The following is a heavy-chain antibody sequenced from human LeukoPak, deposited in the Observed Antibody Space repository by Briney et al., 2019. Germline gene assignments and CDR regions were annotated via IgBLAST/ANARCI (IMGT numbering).Heavy chain of an antibody. V-gene: IGHV4-39*01. D-gene: IGHD4-17*01. CDR3: ARASGDYDTYYFDY. Sequence: PSETLSLTCTVSGGSISSSSYYWGWIRQPPGKGLEWIGSIYYSGSTYYNPSLKSRVTISVDTSKNQFSLKLSSVTAADTAVYYCARASGDYDTYYFDYWGQGTLVTVSS. CDR2: IYYSGST. CDR1: GGSISSSSYY. J-gene: IGHJ4*02.